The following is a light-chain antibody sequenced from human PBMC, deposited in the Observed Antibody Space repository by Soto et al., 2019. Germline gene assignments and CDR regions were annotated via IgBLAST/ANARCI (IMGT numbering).Light chain of an antibody. V-gene: IGKV2-28*01. CDR1: QSLLHSNGYNY. CDR2: LGS. J-gene: IGKJ4*01. Sequence: DIVMTQSPLSLPVTPGEPASISCRSSQSLLHSNGYNYLDWYLQKPGQSPQLLIYLGSNRASGVPDRFSGSGSGTDFTLKISRVEAEDVGVYYCMQALQTPRLTFGGGTRWISN. CDR3: MQALQTPRLT.